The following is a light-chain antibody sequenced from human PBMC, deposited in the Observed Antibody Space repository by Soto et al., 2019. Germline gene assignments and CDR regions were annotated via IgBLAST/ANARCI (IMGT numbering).Light chain of an antibody. CDR3: QHRSDWPIT. J-gene: IGKJ5*01. CDR1: QSVIGRQ. V-gene: IGKV3D-20*02. CDR2: GVS. Sequence: EIVLTQSPGTLSLSPGERATLSCRASQSVIGRQLAWYQHKPGQAPRLLIYGVSTRATGIPDRFTGSGSGTDFTLTISSLEPEDFAVYFCQHRSDWPITFGQGTRLEIK.